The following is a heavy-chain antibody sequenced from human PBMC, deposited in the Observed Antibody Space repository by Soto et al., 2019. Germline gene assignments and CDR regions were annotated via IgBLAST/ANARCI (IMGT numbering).Heavy chain of an antibody. D-gene: IGHD6-19*01. CDR2: INPNSGGT. CDR3: TRTSPYSSGWYYFDY. CDR1: GYTFTGYY. Sequence: ASVKVSCKASGYTFTGYYIHWVRQAPGQGLEWMGWINPNSGGTNYPQKFQGWVTMTRDTSISTVYMELSRLRPDDTALYYCTRTSPYSSGWYYFDYWGQGTLVTVS. V-gene: IGHV1-2*04. J-gene: IGHJ4*02.